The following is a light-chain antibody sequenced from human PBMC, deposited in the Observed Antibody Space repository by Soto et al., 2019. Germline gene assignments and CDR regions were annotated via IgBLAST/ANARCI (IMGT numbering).Light chain of an antibody. CDR1: QDISNY. CDR2: DAS. Sequence: DIQMTQSPSSLSASVGDRVTITCQASQDISNYLNWYQQKPGKAPKLLIYDASNLETGVPSRFSGRLSGTDFTFTISSLQTEDIATSYCQPYDNLPPWTFGQGTKVEIK. J-gene: IGKJ1*01. V-gene: IGKV1-33*01. CDR3: QPYDNLPPWT.